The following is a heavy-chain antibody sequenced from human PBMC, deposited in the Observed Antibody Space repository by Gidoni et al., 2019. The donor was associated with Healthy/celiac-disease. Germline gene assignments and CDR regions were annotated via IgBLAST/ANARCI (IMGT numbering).Heavy chain of an antibody. CDR3: ASLYPYDFWSGYPDY. D-gene: IGHD3-3*01. CDR2: IYYSGST. Sequence: QLQLQESGPGLVKPSETLSLTCTVSGCSICSSSYYWGWIRQPPGKGLEWIGSIYYSGSTYYNPSLKSRVTISVDTSKNQFSLKLSSVTAADTAVYYCASLYPYDFWSGYPDYWGQGTLVTVSS. CDR1: GCSICSSSYY. J-gene: IGHJ4*02. V-gene: IGHV4-39*01.